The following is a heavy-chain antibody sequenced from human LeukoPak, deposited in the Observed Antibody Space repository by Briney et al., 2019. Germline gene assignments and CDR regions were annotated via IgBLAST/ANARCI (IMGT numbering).Heavy chain of an antibody. CDR2: INPSGGST. V-gene: IGHV1-46*01. CDR3: ARDCVVVTAIRRHCSWFDP. D-gene: IGHD2-21*02. J-gene: IGHJ5*02. Sequence: ASVKVSCKASGYTFTNYYMHWVRQAPGQGLEWMGIINPSGGSTNYAQKFQGRVTMTRDTSTSTVYMELSSLRSEDTAVYYCARDCVVVTAIRRHCSWFDPWGQGTLVSVSS. CDR1: GYTFTNYY.